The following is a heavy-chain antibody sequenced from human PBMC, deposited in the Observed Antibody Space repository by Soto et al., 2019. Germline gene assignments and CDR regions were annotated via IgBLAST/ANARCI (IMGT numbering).Heavy chain of an antibody. CDR2: INKDGSQK. D-gene: IGHD7-27*01. CDR1: GFTLSNYW. Sequence: PGGSLRLSCAASGFTLSNYWMTWVRQAPGKGLGWVANINKDGSQKNYVDSVKGRFTIARDNGQNSLSLQINSLRVEDTAVYYCVRELGLAYWGQGALVTVSS. CDR3: VRELGLAY. J-gene: IGHJ4*02. V-gene: IGHV3-7*03.